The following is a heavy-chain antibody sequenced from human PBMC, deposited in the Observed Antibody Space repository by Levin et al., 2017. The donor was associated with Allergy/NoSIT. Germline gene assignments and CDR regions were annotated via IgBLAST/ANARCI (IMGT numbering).Heavy chain of an antibody. CDR1: GFIFSSVW. V-gene: IGHV3-15*01. CDR2: IKRKIDGETT. D-gene: IGHD2-15*01. J-gene: IGHJ3*02. CDR3: ATGDCSGGSCHAFDI. Sequence: GESLKISCAASGFIFSSVWMTWVRQAPGKGLEWVGRIKRKIDGETTDYAAPVKGRFTISRDDSKNTLYMQMNSLKTEDTAIYYCATGDCSGGSCHAFDIWGQGTMVTVSS.